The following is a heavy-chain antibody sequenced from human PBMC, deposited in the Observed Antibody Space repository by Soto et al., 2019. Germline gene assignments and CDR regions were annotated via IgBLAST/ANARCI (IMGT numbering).Heavy chain of an antibody. CDR1: GFTFSSYA. CDR2: ISYDGSNK. J-gene: IGHJ4*02. D-gene: IGHD6-19*01. CDR3: ASLSPYSSGWYYFDY. Sequence: GGSLRLSCAASGFTFSSYAMHWVRQAPGKGLEWVAVISYDGSNKYYADSVKGRFTISRDNSKNTLYLQMNSLRAEDTAVYYCASLSPYSSGWYYFDYWGQGTLVTVSS. V-gene: IGHV3-30-3*01.